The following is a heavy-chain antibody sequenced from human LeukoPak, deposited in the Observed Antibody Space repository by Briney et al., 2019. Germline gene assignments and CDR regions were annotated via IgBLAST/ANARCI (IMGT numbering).Heavy chain of an antibody. Sequence: GGSLRLSCAASGFTFGSYWMSWVRQAPGKGLEWVANIKQDGSEKYYVDSVKGRFTISRDNAKNSLYLQMHSLRAEDTAVYYCARDSDDYEGMDVWGKGTTVTVSS. CDR2: IKQDGSEK. CDR3: ARDSDDYEGMDV. V-gene: IGHV3-7*01. J-gene: IGHJ6*04. CDR1: GFTFGSYW.